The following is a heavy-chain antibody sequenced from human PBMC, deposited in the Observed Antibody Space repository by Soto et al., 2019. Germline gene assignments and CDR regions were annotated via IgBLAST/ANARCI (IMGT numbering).Heavy chain of an antibody. Sequence: EVQLLESGGGLVQPGGSLRLSCAASGFRFSSYAMNWVRQAPGKGLEWVSAVSGSGRSTDYADSVKGRFTISRDNSKKTLYLQMNSLRAEDTAVYYCAKDRGNYAYVWGSYRDAFDIWGQGTTVTVSS. CDR2: VSGSGRST. D-gene: IGHD3-16*02. CDR1: GFRFSSYA. V-gene: IGHV3-23*01. J-gene: IGHJ3*02. CDR3: AKDRGNYAYVWGSYRDAFDI.